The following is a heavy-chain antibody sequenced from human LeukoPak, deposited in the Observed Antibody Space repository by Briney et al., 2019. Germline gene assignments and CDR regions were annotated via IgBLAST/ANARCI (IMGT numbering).Heavy chain of an antibody. V-gene: IGHV3-48*03. Sequence: GGSPRLSCAASGFTFSSYEMNWVRQAPGKGLEWVSYISSSGSTIYYADSVKGRFTISRDNAKNSLYLQMNSLRAEDTAVYYCARCHGYRHNWFDPWGQGTLVTVSS. J-gene: IGHJ5*02. CDR1: GFTFSSYE. CDR3: ARCHGYRHNWFDP. CDR2: ISSSGSTI. D-gene: IGHD5-24*01.